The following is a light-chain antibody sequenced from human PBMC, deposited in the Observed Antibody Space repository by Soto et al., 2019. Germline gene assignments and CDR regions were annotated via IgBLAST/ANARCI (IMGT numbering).Light chain of an antibody. Sequence: IQLTQSPSSLSASVGDRVTITCRASQGISSYLAWYQQKPGKAPKLLIYKASSLESGVPSRFSGSGSGTEFTLTITSLQPDDFATYYCQQHNSYSITFGQGTRLEI. CDR3: QQHNSYSIT. V-gene: IGKV1-5*03. CDR1: QGISSY. J-gene: IGKJ5*01. CDR2: KAS.